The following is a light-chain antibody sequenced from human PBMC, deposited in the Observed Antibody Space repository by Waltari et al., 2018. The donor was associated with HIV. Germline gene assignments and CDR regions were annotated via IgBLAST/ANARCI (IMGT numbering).Light chain of an antibody. J-gene: IGLJ6*01. Sequence: QSGLRQPPSTSRPPGQRVVISCSGSNSNVGKHYVSWFPQLPGAAPSLLLYRNDRRPSGVPDRFTAAKSGSSASLVISGLRSDDEAEYFCASWDDALSSWLFGGGTKLTVL. CDR1: NSNVGKHY. V-gene: IGLV1-47*01. CDR3: ASWDDALSSWL. CDR2: RND.